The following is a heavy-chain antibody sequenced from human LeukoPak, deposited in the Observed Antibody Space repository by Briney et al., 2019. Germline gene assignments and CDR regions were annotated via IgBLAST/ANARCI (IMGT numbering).Heavy chain of an antibody. D-gene: IGHD3-22*01. J-gene: IGHJ4*02. CDR2: INYSGNT. Sequence: PSETLSLTCTVSGGSISSYYWSWIRQPPGKGLEWIGYINYSGNTNYNPSLKSRVTIAVDTSKSQFSLKLSSVTAADTAVYYCARDNGEYHDSSGYLDYWGQGTLVTVSS. CDR3: ARDNGEYHDSSGYLDY. V-gene: IGHV4-59*01. CDR1: GGSISSYY.